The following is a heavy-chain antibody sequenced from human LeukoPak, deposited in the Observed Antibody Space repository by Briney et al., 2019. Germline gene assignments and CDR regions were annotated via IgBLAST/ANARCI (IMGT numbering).Heavy chain of an antibody. J-gene: IGHJ5*02. CDR2: IYPGDSDT. Sequence: PGGSLRLSCKASGYSFTEYWIGWVRQRPGKGLERMGIIYPGDSDTRYSPSFQGQVTISADKSISTTYVQWSSLQASDTAMYYCATTSDVYSSIWFAPWGQGSLVTVSS. CDR1: GYSFTEYW. CDR3: ATTSDVYSSIWFAP. D-gene: IGHD6-13*01. V-gene: IGHV5-51*01.